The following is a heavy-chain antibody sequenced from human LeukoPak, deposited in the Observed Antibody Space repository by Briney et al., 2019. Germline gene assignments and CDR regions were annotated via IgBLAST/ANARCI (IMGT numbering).Heavy chain of an antibody. CDR1: GFTFSSYS. J-gene: IGHJ4*02. CDR3: ARDTVGSLDY. Sequence: GGSLRLSCAASGFTFSSYSMNWVRQAPGKGLEWVANIKQDGGTRHYADSLRGRFTISRDNPKNSLYLQMNSLRADDTAVYYCARDTVGSLDYWGQGILVTVAS. CDR2: IKQDGGTR. D-gene: IGHD1-26*01. V-gene: IGHV3-7*01.